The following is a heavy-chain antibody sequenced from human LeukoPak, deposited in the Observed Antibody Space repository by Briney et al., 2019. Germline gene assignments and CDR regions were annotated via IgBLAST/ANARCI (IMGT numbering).Heavy chain of an antibody. V-gene: IGHV4-31*03. D-gene: IGHD3-10*01. CDR1: GGSISSGGYY. CDR3: ARGDYGSGSPTQQYYYYGMDV. CDR2: IYYSGST. J-gene: IGHJ6*04. Sequence: SQTLSLTCTVSGGSISSGGYYWSWIRQHPGKGLEWIVYIYYSGSTYYNPSLKSRVTISVDTSKNQFSLKLSSVTAADTAVYYCARGDYGSGSPTQQYYYYGMDVWGKGTTVTVSS.